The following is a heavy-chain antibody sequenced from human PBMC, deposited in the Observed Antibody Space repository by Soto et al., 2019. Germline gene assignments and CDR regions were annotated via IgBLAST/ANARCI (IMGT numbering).Heavy chain of an antibody. CDR3: ARDSPIGSTFSGHDDIDS. Sequence: QVQLVQSGAEVKKPGSSVKVSCKASGSIFSNHIITWVRQAPGQGLEWMGRIIPILDITNYAQKFQGRVTITADKSTTTAYMEVSSLSSEDTAVYYCARDSPIGSTFSGHDDIDSWGQGTLVTVSS. CDR2: IIPILDIT. D-gene: IGHD5-12*01. J-gene: IGHJ5*01. V-gene: IGHV1-69*08. CDR1: GSIFSNHI.